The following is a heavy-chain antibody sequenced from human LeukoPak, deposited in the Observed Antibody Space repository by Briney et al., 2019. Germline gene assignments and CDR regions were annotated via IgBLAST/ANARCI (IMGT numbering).Heavy chain of an antibody. Sequence: PGGSLRPSCAASGFTFSSYGMHWVRQAPGKGLEWVAVIWYDGSNKYYADSVKGRFTISRDNSKNTLYLQMNSLRAEDTAVYYCARSEMATPYDYWGQGTLVTASS. J-gene: IGHJ4*02. D-gene: IGHD5-24*01. CDR2: IWYDGSNK. V-gene: IGHV3-33*01. CDR1: GFTFSSYG. CDR3: ARSEMATPYDY.